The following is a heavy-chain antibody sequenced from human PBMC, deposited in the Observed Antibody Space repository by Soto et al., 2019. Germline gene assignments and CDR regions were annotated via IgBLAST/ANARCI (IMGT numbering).Heavy chain of an antibody. Sequence: SETLSLTCTVSGGSISSTNYYWSWIRQPPGKGLEWIGYIYYSGTTYYNPSLKSRVTISIDTSKNQFSLKLNSVTAADTAVYYCARDTLYYYDSRTYHRWFDPWGQGTLVTVSS. CDR2: IYYSGTT. J-gene: IGHJ5*02. V-gene: IGHV4-30-4*01. CDR3: ARDTLYYYDSRTYHRWFDP. CDR1: GGSISSTNYY. D-gene: IGHD3-22*01.